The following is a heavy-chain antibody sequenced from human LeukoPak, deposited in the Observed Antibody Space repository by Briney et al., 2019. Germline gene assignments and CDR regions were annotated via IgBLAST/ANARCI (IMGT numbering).Heavy chain of an antibody. CDR3: ARVAYTYYYYYMDV. CDR2: IYTSGST. J-gene: IGHJ6*03. Sequence: PSETLSLTCTVSGGSISSGSYYWSWIRQPAGKGLEWIGHIYTSGSTNYNPSLKGRVTISVDTSKNQFSLKLSSVTAADTAVYYCARVAYTYYYYYMDVWGKGTTVTVSS. V-gene: IGHV4-61*09. CDR1: GGSISSGSYY. D-gene: IGHD2-21*01.